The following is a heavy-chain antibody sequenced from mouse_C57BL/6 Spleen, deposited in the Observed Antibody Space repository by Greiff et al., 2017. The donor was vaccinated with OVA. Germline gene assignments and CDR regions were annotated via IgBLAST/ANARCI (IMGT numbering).Heavy chain of an antibody. J-gene: IGHJ1*03. V-gene: IGHV1-42*01. D-gene: IGHD1-1*01. CDR1: GYSFTGYY. CDR3: ARIPADYYGSRGWYFDV. CDR2: INPSTGGT. Sequence: VQLQQSGPELVKPGASVKISCKASGYSFTGYYMNWVKQSPEKSLEWIGEINPSTGGTTYNQKFKAKATLTVDKSSSTAYMQLKSLTSEDSAVYYCARIPADYYGSRGWYFDVWGTGTTVTVSS.